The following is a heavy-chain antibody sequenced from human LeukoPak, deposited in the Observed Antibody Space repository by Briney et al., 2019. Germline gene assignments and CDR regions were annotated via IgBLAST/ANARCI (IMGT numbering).Heavy chain of an antibody. CDR3: VSIYETY. Sequence: PGGSLRLSCAASGNYWMHWFRQVPRKGLVWVSHINSDGSWTIYADSVKGRFTISKDNAKNTVYLQMNSLRAEDTAVHYCVSIYETYWGRGALVTVSS. D-gene: IGHD2/OR15-2a*01. CDR1: GNYW. CDR2: INSDGSWT. V-gene: IGHV3-74*01. J-gene: IGHJ4*02.